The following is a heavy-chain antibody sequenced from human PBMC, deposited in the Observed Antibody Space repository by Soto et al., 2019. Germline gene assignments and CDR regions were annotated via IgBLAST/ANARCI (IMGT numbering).Heavy chain of an antibody. D-gene: IGHD1-20*01. J-gene: IGHJ6*03. CDR1: GGTFSSYA. CDR2: IIPIFGTA. Sequence: ASVKVSCKASGGTFSSYAISWVRQAPGQGLEWMGGIIPIFGTANYAQKFQGRVTITADESTSTAYMELSSLRSEDTAVYYCAREVFYYYYYYMDVWGKGTTVTVSS. V-gene: IGHV1-69*13. CDR3: AREVFYYYYYYMDV.